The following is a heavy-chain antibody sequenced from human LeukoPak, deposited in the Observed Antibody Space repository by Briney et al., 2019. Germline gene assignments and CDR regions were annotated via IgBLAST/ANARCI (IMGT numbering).Heavy chain of an antibody. J-gene: IGHJ4*02. CDR2: IYHSGST. V-gene: IGHV4-39*07. CDR3: ASACGRY. CDR1: GGSISSSSYS. D-gene: IGHD1-26*01. Sequence: PSETLSLTCTVSGGSISSSSYSWGWIRQPPGKGLEWIGEIYHSGSTNYNPSLKSRVTISVDKSKNQFSLKLSSVTAADTAVYYCASACGRYWGQGTLVTVSS.